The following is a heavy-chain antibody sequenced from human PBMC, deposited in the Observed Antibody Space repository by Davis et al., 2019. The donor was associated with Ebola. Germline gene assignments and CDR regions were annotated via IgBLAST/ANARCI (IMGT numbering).Heavy chain of an antibody. D-gene: IGHD1-1*01. CDR1: GYTFTGYY. CDR3: ARDYQTQNWNPQAFDI. Sequence: ASVKVSCKASGYTFTGYYMHWVRQAPGQGLEWMGWINPNSGGTNYAQKFQGRVTMTRDTSISTAYMELSRLRSDDTAVYYCARDYQTQNWNPQAFDIWGQGTMVTVSS. CDR2: INPNSGGT. V-gene: IGHV1-2*02. J-gene: IGHJ3*02.